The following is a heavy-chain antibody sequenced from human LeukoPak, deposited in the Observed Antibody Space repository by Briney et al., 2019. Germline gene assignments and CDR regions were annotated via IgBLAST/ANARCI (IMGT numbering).Heavy chain of an antibody. CDR2: ISGSGGST. Sequence: GGSLRLSCAASGFTFSTYAMSWVRQAPGKGLEWVSAISGSGGSTYYADSVKGRFTISRDNSKNTLYLQMNSLRAEDTAVYYCARDLTLDYYETTGYFDYWGQGTLVTVSS. CDR3: ARDLTLDYYETTGYFDY. J-gene: IGHJ4*02. CDR1: GFTFSTYA. D-gene: IGHD3-22*01. V-gene: IGHV3-23*01.